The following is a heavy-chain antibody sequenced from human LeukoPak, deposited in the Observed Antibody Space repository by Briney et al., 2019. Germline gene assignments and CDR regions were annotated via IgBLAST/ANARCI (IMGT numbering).Heavy chain of an antibody. CDR2: ISYSGST. CDR3: ATGGGRPFDI. J-gene: IGHJ3*02. D-gene: IGHD2-15*01. Sequence: SETLSLTCTVSGGSISSYYWSWIRQPPGKGLEWIAYISYSGSTNYNPSLKSRVTISVDTSKNQFSLRLSSVTAADTAVYYCATGGGRPFDIWGQGTMVTVSS. CDR1: GGSISSYY. V-gene: IGHV4-59*01.